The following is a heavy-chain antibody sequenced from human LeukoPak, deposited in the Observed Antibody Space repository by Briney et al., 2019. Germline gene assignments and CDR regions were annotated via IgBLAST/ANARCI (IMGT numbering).Heavy chain of an antibody. Sequence: SQTLSLTCTVSGGSISSGDYYWSWIRQPPGKGLEWIGYIYYSGSTYYNPSLKSRVTISVDTSKNQFSLKLSSVTAADTAVYYCARDRSITMVRGVTFYGMDFWGQGTTVTVSS. CDR3: ARDRSITMVRGVTFYGMDF. V-gene: IGHV4-30-4*01. J-gene: IGHJ6*02. D-gene: IGHD3-10*01. CDR2: IYYSGST. CDR1: GGSISSGDYY.